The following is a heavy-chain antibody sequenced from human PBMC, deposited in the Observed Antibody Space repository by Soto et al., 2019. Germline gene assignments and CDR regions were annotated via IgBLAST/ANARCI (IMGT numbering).Heavy chain of an antibody. J-gene: IGHJ5*02. CDR2: IYYSGST. D-gene: IGHD2-2*02. V-gene: IGHV4-31*03. Sequence: SETLSLTCTVSGGSISSGNYYWSWIRQHPGKGLEWIGYIYYSGSTYYNPSLKSRVSMSVDTSKNHFSLQLTSVTAADTAVYYCARVRVCSSANCYTGPFDPWGQGNLGNGSS. CDR3: ARVRVCSSANCYTGPFDP. CDR1: GGSISSGNYY.